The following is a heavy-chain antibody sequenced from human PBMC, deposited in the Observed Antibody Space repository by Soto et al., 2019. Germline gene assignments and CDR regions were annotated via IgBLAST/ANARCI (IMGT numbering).Heavy chain of an antibody. Sequence: SETLSLTCTVSGASISTYYWSWIRQPPGKGLEWIGYIYYSGSTNYNPSLKSRVTISVDTSKNQFSLKLSSVTAADTALYYCARGYCSGGSCYSRFFDYWGQGTLVTVSS. CDR3: ARGYCSGGSCYSRFFDY. CDR1: GASISTYY. D-gene: IGHD2-15*01. V-gene: IGHV4-59*08. J-gene: IGHJ4*02. CDR2: IYYSGST.